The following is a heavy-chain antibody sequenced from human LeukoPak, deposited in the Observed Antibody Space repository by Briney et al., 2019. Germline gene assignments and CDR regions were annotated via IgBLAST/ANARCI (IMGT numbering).Heavy chain of an antibody. V-gene: IGHV3-23*01. CDR3: ANSRGAVAGAPDY. CDR1: EFTFSNYA. CDR2: ISGSGDNT. D-gene: IGHD6-19*01. Sequence: PGGSLRLSCAASEFTFSNYAMNWVRQAPGKGLEWVAAISGSGDNTYYAGSVKGRFTISRDNSKNTLYLQMNSLRAEATAIYYCANSRGAVAGAPDYWGQGTLVTVSS. J-gene: IGHJ4*02.